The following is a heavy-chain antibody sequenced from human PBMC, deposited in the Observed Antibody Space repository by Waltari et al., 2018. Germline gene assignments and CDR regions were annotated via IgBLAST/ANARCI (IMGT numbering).Heavy chain of an antibody. CDR2: IWYDGSNK. D-gene: IGHD5-18*01. CDR3: ARETTVDTAMDY. CDR1: GFTFSSYG. J-gene: IGHJ4*02. Sequence: QVQLVASGGGVVQPGRSLRLSCAASGFTFSSYGLHWVRQAPGKGLEWVAVIWYDGSNKYYADSVKGRFTISRDNSKNTLYLQMNSLRAEDTAVYYCARETTVDTAMDYWGQGTLVTVSS. V-gene: IGHV3-33*01.